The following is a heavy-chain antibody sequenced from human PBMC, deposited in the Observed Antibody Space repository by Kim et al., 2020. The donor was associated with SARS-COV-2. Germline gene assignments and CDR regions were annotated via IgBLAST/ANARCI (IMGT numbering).Heavy chain of an antibody. CDR2: IYSGGST. Sequence: GGSLRLSCAASGFTVSSNYMSWVRQAPGKGLEWVSVIYSGGSTYYTDSVKGRFTVSRDNSKNTLYLQMNSLRAEDTAVYYCARDSWYYDSSGYQLGARIDYWGQGTLVTVSS. D-gene: IGHD3-22*01. V-gene: IGHV3-66*02. J-gene: IGHJ4*02. CDR1: GFTVSSNY. CDR3: ARDSWYYDSSGYQLGARIDY.